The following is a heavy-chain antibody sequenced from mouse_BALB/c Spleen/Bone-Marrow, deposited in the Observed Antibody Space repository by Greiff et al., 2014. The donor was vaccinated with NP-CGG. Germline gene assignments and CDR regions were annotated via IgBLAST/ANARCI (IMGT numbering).Heavy chain of an antibody. D-gene: IGHD2-10*02. CDR2: ISSGSSTI. J-gene: IGHJ4*01. Sequence: DVKLVESGGGLAQPGGSRKLSCAASGFTFSSYGMHWVRQAPEKGLEWVAYISSGSSTIYYADTVKGRLTISRDNPKNTLFLQMTSLRSEDTAMYYCVRSYDSYAMAFWGQGTSVTVSS. V-gene: IGHV5-17*02. CDR3: VRSYDSYAMAF. CDR1: GFTFSSYG.